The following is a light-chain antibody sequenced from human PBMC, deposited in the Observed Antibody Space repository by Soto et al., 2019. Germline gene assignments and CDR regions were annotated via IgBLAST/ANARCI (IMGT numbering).Light chain of an antibody. CDR3: MQALQTPWT. J-gene: IGKJ1*01. V-gene: IGKV2-28*01. Sequence: DIVMTQSPLSLPVTPGEPASISCRSSQSLLQTNGYNYLDWYLQKPGQSPQLLIYLSSKPASWVPDRFSGSGSGTDFTLKISRVEAEDVGVYYCMQALQTPWTFGQGTKVEIK. CDR2: LSS. CDR1: QSLLQTNGYNY.